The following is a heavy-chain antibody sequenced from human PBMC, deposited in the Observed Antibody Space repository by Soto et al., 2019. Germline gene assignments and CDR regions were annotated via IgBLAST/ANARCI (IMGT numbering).Heavy chain of an antibody. D-gene: IGHD6-19*01. Sequence: GGSLRLSCAASGFTFSSYGMHWVRQAPGKGLEWVAVISYDGSNKYYADSVKGRFTISRDNSKNTLYLQMNSLRAEDTAVYYCAKESRAVAGFDYWGQGTLVTVSS. J-gene: IGHJ4*02. V-gene: IGHV3-30*18. CDR2: ISYDGSNK. CDR3: AKESRAVAGFDY. CDR1: GFTFSSYG.